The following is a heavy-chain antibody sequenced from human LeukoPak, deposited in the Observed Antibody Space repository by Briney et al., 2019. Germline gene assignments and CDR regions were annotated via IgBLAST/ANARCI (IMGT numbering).Heavy chain of an antibody. V-gene: IGHV4-59*01. CDR3: ARTSGSYFWRKYYFDY. D-gene: IGHD3-10*01. Sequence: SETLSLTCTVSGGSISSYYWSWIRQPPGKGLEWIGYTYYSGSTNYNPSLKSRVTISVDTSKNQFSLKLSSVTAADTAVYYCARTSGSYFWRKYYFDYWGQGTLVTVSS. CDR2: TYYSGST. CDR1: GGSISSYY. J-gene: IGHJ4*02.